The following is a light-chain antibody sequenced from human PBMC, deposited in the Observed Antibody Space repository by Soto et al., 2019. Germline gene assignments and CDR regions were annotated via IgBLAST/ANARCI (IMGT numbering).Light chain of an antibody. J-gene: IGLJ1*01. Sequence: QSVLTQPRSVSGSPGQSVTISCTGTSSDVGTYDFVSWYQQHPGKAPRLMIFDVSERPSGVPDRFSGSKSGNTASLTISGLQAEDEADYYCCLYPGSYTFVFGTGTKVTVL. V-gene: IGLV2-11*01. CDR1: SSDVGTYDF. CDR2: DVS. CDR3: CLYPGSYTFV.